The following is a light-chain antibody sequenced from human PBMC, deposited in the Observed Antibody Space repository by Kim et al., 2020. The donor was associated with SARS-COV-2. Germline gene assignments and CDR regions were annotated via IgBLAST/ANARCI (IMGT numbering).Light chain of an antibody. CDR1: QSGGSSY. V-gene: IGKV3-20*01. CDR2: GAS. CDR3: QQCSSSPLT. J-gene: IGKJ4*01. Sequence: ESATPPCRASQSGGSSYLAWYQQKPGQAPRLLIYGASNRATGIPDRFSGSGSGTDFTLTISRLEPEDFAVYYCQQCSSSPLTFGGGTKVEIK.